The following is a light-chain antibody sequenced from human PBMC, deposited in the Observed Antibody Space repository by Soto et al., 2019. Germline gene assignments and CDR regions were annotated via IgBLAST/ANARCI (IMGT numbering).Light chain of an antibody. Sequence: QSVLTQPTSVSGSPGQSITISCTGNHNDIGTYDYVSWYQQHPGRAPRLLIHGVTTRPSGISGRFSASKSGLTASLTISGLQPEDGADYYCSSFTSNRIYVFGPGTKVTAL. V-gene: IGLV2-14*03. CDR2: GVT. J-gene: IGLJ1*01. CDR1: HNDIGTYDY. CDR3: SSFTSNRIYV.